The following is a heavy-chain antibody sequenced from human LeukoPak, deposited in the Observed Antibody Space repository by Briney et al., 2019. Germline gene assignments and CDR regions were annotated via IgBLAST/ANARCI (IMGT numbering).Heavy chain of an antibody. CDR2: ISWNSGSI. CDR3: AKGRVYYDSSGYPD. V-gene: IGHV3-9*01. J-gene: IGHJ4*02. CDR1: GFTFDDYA. Sequence: PGRSLRLSCAASGFTFDDYAMPWVRQAPGKGLEWVSGISWNSGSIGYADSVKGRFTISRDNAKNSLYLQMNSLRAEDTALYYCAKGRVYYDSSGYPDWGQGTLVTVSS. D-gene: IGHD3-22*01.